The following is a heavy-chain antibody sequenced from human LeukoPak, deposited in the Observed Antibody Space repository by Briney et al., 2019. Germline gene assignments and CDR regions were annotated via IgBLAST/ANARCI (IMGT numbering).Heavy chain of an antibody. V-gene: IGHV3-30*18. CDR3: AKDDSYIGAAGSLDY. CDR2: ISKDATNK. J-gene: IGHJ4*02. Sequence: GRSLRLSCSASGFIFSNYGMHWARRAPGKGLQWVAFISKDATNKYYADSVKGRFTISRDTSKNTLYLQMNSLTAEDTAVYFCAKDDSYIGAAGSLDYWGQGTLVTVSS. CDR1: GFIFSNYG. D-gene: IGHD6-13*01.